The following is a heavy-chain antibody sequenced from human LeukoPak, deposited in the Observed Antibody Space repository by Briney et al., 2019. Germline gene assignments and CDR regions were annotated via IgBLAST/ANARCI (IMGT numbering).Heavy chain of an antibody. CDR2: IYPGDSDT. D-gene: IGHD3-22*01. Sequence: GESLKIPCKGSGYSFTSYWIGWVRQMPGKGLEWMGIIYPGDSDTRYSPSFQGQVTISADKSISTAYLQWSSLKASDTAMYYCASSTTDYYDSSGFPFDYWGQGTLVTVSS. CDR1: GYSFTSYW. V-gene: IGHV5-51*01. J-gene: IGHJ4*02. CDR3: ASSTTDYYDSSGFPFDY.